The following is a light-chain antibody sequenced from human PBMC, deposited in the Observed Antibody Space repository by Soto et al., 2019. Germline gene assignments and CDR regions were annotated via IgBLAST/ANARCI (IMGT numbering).Light chain of an antibody. CDR1: SSDVGGYNY. J-gene: IGLJ1*01. V-gene: IGLV2-11*01. CDR3: CSYAGSHPKV. CDR2: DVS. Sequence: QSALTQPRSVSGSPGQSVTISCTGTSSDVGGYNYVSWYQQHPGKAPKLMIYDVSKRPSGVPDRFSGSKSGNTASLTISGLQAEDEADYYCCSYAGSHPKVFGTGTKVTVL.